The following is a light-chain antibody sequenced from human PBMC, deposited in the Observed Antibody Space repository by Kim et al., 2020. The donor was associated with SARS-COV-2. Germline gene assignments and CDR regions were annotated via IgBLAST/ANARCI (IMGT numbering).Light chain of an antibody. Sequence: QSVTIPCPGTSSDVGPDNYVTWYQQHPGKAPQLLIYEVTKRPSGFPVRFSGSKSGNTASLTVSGLQAEDEADYYCTSYGGSNNFVIFGGGTQLTVL. CDR3: TSYGGSNNFVI. CDR2: EVT. CDR1: SSDVGPDNY. J-gene: IGLJ2*01. V-gene: IGLV2-8*01.